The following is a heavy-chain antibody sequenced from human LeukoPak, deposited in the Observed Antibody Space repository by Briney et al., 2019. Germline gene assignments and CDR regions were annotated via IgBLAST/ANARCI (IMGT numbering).Heavy chain of an antibody. CDR2: ISSSSSYI. V-gene: IGHV3-21*01. J-gene: IGHJ6*03. CDR3: ARVRPEPNYYYYYYMDV. Sequence: GGSLRLSCAASGFTFSSYSMNWFRQAPGKGLDWVSSISSSSSYIYYADSVKGRFTISRDNAKNSLYLQMNSLRAEDTAVYYCARVRPEPNYYYYYYMDVWGKGTTVTVSS. CDR1: GFTFSSYS. D-gene: IGHD1-14*01.